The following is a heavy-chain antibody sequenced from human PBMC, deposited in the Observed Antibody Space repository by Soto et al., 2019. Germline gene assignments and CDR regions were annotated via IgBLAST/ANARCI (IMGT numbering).Heavy chain of an antibody. CDR3: ASRDPGTSVDY. CDR1: GGSVRDGSHY. D-gene: IGHD1-7*01. CDR2: IYHSGST. J-gene: IGHJ4*02. Sequence: KPSETLSLTCTVSGGSVRDGSHYWAWLRQPPGKGLEWIGHIYHSGSTIYNPSLKSRVTISIDTSKSQFSLNLNSMTAADTAVYYCASRDPGTSVDYWGQGTLVTVSS. V-gene: IGHV4-61*01.